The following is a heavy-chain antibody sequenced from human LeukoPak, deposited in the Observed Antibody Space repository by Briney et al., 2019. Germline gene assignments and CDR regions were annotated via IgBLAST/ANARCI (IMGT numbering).Heavy chain of an antibody. Sequence: SETLSLTCTVSGDSISSGDYYWSWIRQPAGKGLGWIGRISSSGSTNYNPSLKSRVTISVDTSKNQFSLKLGSVTAADTAVYFCARGPYSYDSSGAFDIWGQGTMVTVSS. V-gene: IGHV4-61*02. CDR2: ISSSGST. CDR1: GDSISSGDYY. CDR3: ARGPYSYDSSGAFDI. J-gene: IGHJ3*02. D-gene: IGHD3-22*01.